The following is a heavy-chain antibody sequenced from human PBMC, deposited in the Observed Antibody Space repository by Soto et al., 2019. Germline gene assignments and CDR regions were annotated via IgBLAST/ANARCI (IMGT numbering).Heavy chain of an antibody. CDR2: NNPQSGRT. Sequence: SVKGQCKCSGYTYTSYAMHWVRHAPGPRLEWLGWNNPQSGRTNYPQKVQCRVTMTRDTSLSTVYMTLTRLTSDDTAACECARDLAKGGGSAGFDYSGEGTLVTVTS. CDR1: GYTYTSYA. CDR3: ARDLAKGGGSAGFDY. D-gene: IGHD1-26*01. J-gene: IGHJ4*02. V-gene: IGHV1-2*02.